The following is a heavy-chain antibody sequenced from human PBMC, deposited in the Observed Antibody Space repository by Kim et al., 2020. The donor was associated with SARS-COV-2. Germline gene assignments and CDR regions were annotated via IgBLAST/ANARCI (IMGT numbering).Heavy chain of an antibody. V-gene: IGHV1-18*01. D-gene: IGHD6-13*01. J-gene: IGHJ4*02. Sequence: NYAQQLQGRVTKTTDTSTSTAYMELRSLRSDDTAVYYCAREFSRSSWYSYWGQGTLVTVSS. CDR3: AREFSRSSWYSY.